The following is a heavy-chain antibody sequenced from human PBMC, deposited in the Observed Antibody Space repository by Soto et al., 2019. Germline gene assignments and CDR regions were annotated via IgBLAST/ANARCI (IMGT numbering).Heavy chain of an antibody. D-gene: IGHD3-10*01. Sequence: GASVKVSCKASGYTFTSYYMHWVRQAPGQGLEWMGINNPSGGSTSYAQKFQGRVTMTRDTSTSTVYMELSSLRSEDTAVYYCARSMVRGVIYHYYYGMDVWGQGTTVTVSS. CDR2: NNPSGGST. J-gene: IGHJ6*02. CDR1: GYTFTSYY. V-gene: IGHV1-46*01. CDR3: ARSMVRGVIYHYYYGMDV.